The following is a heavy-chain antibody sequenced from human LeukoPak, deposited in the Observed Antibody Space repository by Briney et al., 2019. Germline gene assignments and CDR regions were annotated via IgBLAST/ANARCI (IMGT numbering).Heavy chain of an antibody. CDR1: GGTFTDYA. CDR2: IIPIFGTT. CDR3: AKEGQYIAYGSPSRDPYGLDV. Sequence: SVKVSCKASGGTFTDYAISWVRQAPGQGLEWMGRIIPIFGTTNYAQKFQGRVTNTADESTSTAYMELSSLRSEDTAMYFCAKEGQYIAYGSPSRDPYGLDVWGQGTTVTVSS. J-gene: IGHJ6*02. D-gene: IGHD5-12*01. V-gene: IGHV1-69*13.